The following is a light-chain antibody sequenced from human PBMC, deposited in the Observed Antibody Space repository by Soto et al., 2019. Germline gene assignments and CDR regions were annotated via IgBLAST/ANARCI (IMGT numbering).Light chain of an antibody. CDR1: SSNIGNNY. V-gene: IGLV1-51*02. CDR3: ETWDSSLSAGV. J-gene: IGLJ3*02. Sequence: QSVLTQPPSVSAAPGQKVTISCSGSSSNIGNNYVSWYQQLPGTAPKLLIYENNKRPSGIPARFSGSKSGTSATLGITGLQTGDEADYYCETWDSSLSAGVFGGGTKLTVL. CDR2: ENN.